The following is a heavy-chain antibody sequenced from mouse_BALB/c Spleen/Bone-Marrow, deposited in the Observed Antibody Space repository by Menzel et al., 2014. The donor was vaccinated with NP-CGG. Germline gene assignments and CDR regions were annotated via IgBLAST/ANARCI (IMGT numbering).Heavy chain of an antibody. CDR1: GFDFSGLW. Sequence: EVQLQQSGGGLVQPGGSLKLSCAASGFDFSGLWMGWARQAPGKGLEWIGEINPDSSTINYTPSLKDRFIISRDNAKNTLYLQMSKVRSEDTALYYCARLGYYGGFAYWGQGTLVTVSA. V-gene: IGHV4-1*02. D-gene: IGHD2-3*01. CDR2: INPDSSTI. J-gene: IGHJ3*01. CDR3: ARLGYYGGFAY.